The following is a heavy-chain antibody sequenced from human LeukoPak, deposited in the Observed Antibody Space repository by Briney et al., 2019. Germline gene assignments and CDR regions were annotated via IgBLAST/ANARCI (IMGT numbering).Heavy chain of an antibody. J-gene: IGHJ4*02. D-gene: IGHD6-19*01. CDR3: ARGDSRGWVDY. CDR1: GGSFSGYY. CDR2: INHSRTT. V-gene: IGHV4-34*01. Sequence: SETLSLTCAVYGGSFSGYYWSWIRQPPGKGLEWIGEINHSRTTNYNPSLKSRVTISVDMSKNQFSLKLTSVTAADTAVYYCARGDSRGWVDYWGQGTLVTVSS.